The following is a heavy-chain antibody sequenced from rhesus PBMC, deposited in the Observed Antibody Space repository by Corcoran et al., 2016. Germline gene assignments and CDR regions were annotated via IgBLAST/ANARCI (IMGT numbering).Heavy chain of an antibody. CDR3: ARDPRGAAALF. CDR1: GGSISDSYR. D-gene: IGHD6-25*01. J-gene: IGHJ4*01. V-gene: IGHV4S10*01. CDR2: IYGSSTST. Sequence: QVQLQESGPGLVKPSETLSLTCAVSGGSISDSYRWSWIRQPPGKGLEWIGYIYGSSTSTNYNPSLKSRVTISKDTSKNQFSLKLSSVTAADTAVYYCARDPRGAAALFWGQGVLVTVSS.